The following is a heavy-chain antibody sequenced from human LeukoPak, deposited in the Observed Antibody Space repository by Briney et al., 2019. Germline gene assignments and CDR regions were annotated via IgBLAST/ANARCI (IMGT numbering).Heavy chain of an antibody. CDR3: AKDIAAAKPFDP. D-gene: IGHD6-13*01. J-gene: IGHJ5*02. CDR2: ISGDGGST. CDR1: GFTFDDYA. Sequence: PGGSLRLSCAASGFTFDDYAMHWVRHAPGKGLEWVSLISGDGGSTYYADSVKGRFTISRDNSKNSLYLQMNSLRTEDTALYYCAKDIAAAKPFDPWGQGTLVTVSS. V-gene: IGHV3-43*02.